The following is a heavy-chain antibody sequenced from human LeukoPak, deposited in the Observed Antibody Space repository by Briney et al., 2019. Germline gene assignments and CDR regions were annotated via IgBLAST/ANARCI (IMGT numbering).Heavy chain of an antibody. Sequence: SETLSLTCAVYGGSFSGYYWSWIRQPPGKGLEWIGYIYYSGSTYYNPSLKSRVTISVDTSKNQFSLKLSSVTAADTAVYYCARGIAAAGTEHAFDIWGQGTMVTVSS. CDR1: GGSFSGYY. J-gene: IGHJ3*02. V-gene: IGHV4-30-4*08. D-gene: IGHD6-13*01. CDR3: ARGIAAAGTEHAFDI. CDR2: IYYSGST.